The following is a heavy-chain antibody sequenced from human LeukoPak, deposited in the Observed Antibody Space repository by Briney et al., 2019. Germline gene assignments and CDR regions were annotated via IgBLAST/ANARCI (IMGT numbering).Heavy chain of an antibody. CDR3: AKDRTGYCSSTSCSGY. J-gene: IGHJ4*02. CDR1: GFTFSSYA. V-gene: IGHV3-23*01. Sequence: GGSLRLSCAASGFTFSSYAMSWVRQAPGKGLEWVSAISGSGGSTYYADSVKGRFTISRDNSKNTLYLQMNSLRAEDTAVYYCAKDRTGYCSSTSCSGYWGQGTLVTVSS. D-gene: IGHD2-2*01. CDR2: ISGSGGST.